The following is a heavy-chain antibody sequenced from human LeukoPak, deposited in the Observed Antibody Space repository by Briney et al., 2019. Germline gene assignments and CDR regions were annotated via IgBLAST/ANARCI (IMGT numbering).Heavy chain of an antibody. J-gene: IGHJ4*02. CDR2: IYYSGST. Sequence: PSETLSLTCTVSGGSISSYYWSWIRQPPGKGLEWIGYIYYSGSTNYNPSLKSRVTISVDTSNNQFSLKLSSVTAADTAVYYCARHGSLGSGWLYWGQGTLVTVSS. D-gene: IGHD6-19*01. V-gene: IGHV4-59*08. CDR1: GGSISSYY. CDR3: ARHGSLGSGWLY.